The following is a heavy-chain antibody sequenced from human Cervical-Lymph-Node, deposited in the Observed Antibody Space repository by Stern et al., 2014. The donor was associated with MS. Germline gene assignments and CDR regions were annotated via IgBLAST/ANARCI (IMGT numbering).Heavy chain of an antibody. CDR2: IYWDDDK. Sequence: QVTLRESGPTLVKPTQTLTLTCTFSGFSLTTSKVGVGWVRQPPGKALEWLALIYWDDDKRYSPSLKSRLTITKDTSKNQVVLTMTDLDPVDKATYYCAQTTTVTLFDYWGQGTLVTVSS. D-gene: IGHD4-17*01. V-gene: IGHV2-5*02. J-gene: IGHJ4*02. CDR3: AQTTTVTLFDY. CDR1: GFSLTTSKVG.